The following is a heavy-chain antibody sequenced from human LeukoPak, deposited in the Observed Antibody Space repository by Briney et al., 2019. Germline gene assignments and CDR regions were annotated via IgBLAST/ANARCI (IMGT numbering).Heavy chain of an antibody. CDR2: IRGSGGST. Sequence: PGGSLRLSCAASGFTFSSYAMIWVRQAPGKGLKWVSAIRGSGGSTYYADSVKDRFTISRDNSKNTLYLQMNSLRAEDTAVYYCGRDPNGDYIGAFDMWGQGTVVTVSS. CDR1: GFTFSSYA. V-gene: IGHV3-23*01. D-gene: IGHD4-17*01. J-gene: IGHJ3*02. CDR3: GRDPNGDYIGAFDM.